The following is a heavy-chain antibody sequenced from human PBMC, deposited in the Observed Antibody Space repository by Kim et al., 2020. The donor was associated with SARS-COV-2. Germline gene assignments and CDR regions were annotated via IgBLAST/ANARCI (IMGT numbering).Heavy chain of an antibody. Sequence: TVKGRFTISRDNSKNTVYLQMTSLRVEDTAVYYCARDLLVGPGLLYYGMDVWGQGTTVTVSS. CDR3: ARDLLVGPGLLYYGMDV. V-gene: IGHV3-30*07. J-gene: IGHJ6*02. D-gene: IGHD1-26*01.